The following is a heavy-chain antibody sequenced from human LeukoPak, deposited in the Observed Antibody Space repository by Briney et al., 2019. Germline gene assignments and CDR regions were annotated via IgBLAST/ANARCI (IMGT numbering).Heavy chain of an antibody. J-gene: IGHJ4*02. D-gene: IGHD3-10*01. V-gene: IGHV3-23*01. CDR1: GFTFSNYA. CDR2: ISGSGGSDT. CDR3: ARDGSSGSYYIDY. Sequence: GGSLRLSCVASGFTFSNYAMRWVRQAPGKGLEWVSSISGSGGSDTYYADSVKGRFTISRDNSKSTLYLQMNSLRAEDTAVYYCARDGSSGSYYIDYWGQGTLVTVSS.